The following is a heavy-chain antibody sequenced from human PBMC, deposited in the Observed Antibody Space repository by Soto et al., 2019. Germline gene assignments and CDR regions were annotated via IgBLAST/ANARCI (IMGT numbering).Heavy chain of an antibody. D-gene: IGHD3-3*01. J-gene: IGHJ6*02. CDR1: GFTFSSYS. V-gene: IGHV3-15*01. Sequence: GGSLRLSCAASGFTFSSYSMNWVRQAPGKGLEWVGRIKSKTDGGTTDYAAPVKGRFTISRDDSKNTLYLQMNSLKTEDTAVYYCTTAYYDFWSGYRNGMDVWGQGTTVTVSS. CDR3: TTAYYDFWSGYRNGMDV. CDR2: IKSKTDGGTT.